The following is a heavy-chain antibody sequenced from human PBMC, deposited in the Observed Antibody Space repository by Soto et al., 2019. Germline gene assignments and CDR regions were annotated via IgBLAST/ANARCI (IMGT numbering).Heavy chain of an antibody. CDR3: AREVANWFDP. CDR2: VNPDGTIT. D-gene: IGHD2-15*01. J-gene: IGHJ5*02. V-gene: IGHV3-74*01. CDR1: GYTFSHYW. Sequence: GGSLRLSCAASGYTFSHYWMHWVRQAPGNGLVWVSRVNPDGTITTYADSVKGRFTISRDNAKNTLYLQMNSLRAEDTAVYYCAREVANWFDPWGQGTLVTVSS.